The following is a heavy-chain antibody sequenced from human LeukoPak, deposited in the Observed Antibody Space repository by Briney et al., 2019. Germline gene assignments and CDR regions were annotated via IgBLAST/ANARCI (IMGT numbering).Heavy chain of an antibody. J-gene: IGHJ5*02. CDR3: ARAGYSSSWQRVHWFDP. D-gene: IGHD6-13*01. Sequence: SQTLSLTCTVSGGSISSGSYYWSWIRQPAGKGLEWIGRIYTSGSTNYNPSLKSRVTISVDTSKNQFSLKLSSVTAADTAVYYCARAGYSSSWQRVHWFDPWGQGTLVTVSS. CDR2: IYTSGST. CDR1: GGSISSGSYY. V-gene: IGHV4-61*02.